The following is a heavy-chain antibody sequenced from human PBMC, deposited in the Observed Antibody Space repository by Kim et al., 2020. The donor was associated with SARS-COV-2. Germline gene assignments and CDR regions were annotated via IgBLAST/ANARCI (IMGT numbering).Heavy chain of an antibody. J-gene: IGHJ4*02. V-gene: IGHV3-30*04. Sequence: GGSLRLSCAASGFTFSSYAMHWVRQAPGKGLEWVAVISYDGSNKYYADSVKGRFTISRDNSKNTLYLQMNSLRAEDTAVYYCASDEVDTAMDAGGYFDYWGQGTLVTVSS. D-gene: IGHD5-18*01. CDR3: ASDEVDTAMDAGGYFDY. CDR1: GFTFSSYA. CDR2: ISYDGSNK.